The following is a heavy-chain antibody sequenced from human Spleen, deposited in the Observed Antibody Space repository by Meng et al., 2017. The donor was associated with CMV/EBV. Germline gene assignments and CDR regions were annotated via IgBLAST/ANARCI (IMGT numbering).Heavy chain of an antibody. CDR1: GFTFSGYS. CDR2: ISYDGSNK. Sequence: GESLKISCAASGFTFSGYSMHWVRQAPGKGLEWVTFISYDGSNKYYADSVKGRFTISRDNSKNTLFLQMNSPRTEDTGVYYCARDDYSNYPVDCWGQGTLVTVSS. D-gene: IGHD4-11*01. CDR3: ARDDYSNYPVDC. V-gene: IGHV3-30*04. J-gene: IGHJ4*02.